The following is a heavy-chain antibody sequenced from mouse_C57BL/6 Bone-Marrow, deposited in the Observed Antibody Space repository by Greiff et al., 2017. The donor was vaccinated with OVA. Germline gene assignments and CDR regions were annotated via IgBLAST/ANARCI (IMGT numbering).Heavy chain of an antibody. Sequence: VQLQQSGAELVRPGASVKLSCKASGYTFTDYYITWVKQRPGQGLEWIARIYPGSGNTYYNEKFKGKVTLTAEKSSSTAYMQLSSLTSEDSAVYFCGRRILWTSTYWDFDVWGTGTTVTVSS. J-gene: IGHJ1*03. CDR2: IYPGSGNT. V-gene: IGHV1-76*01. CDR1: GYTFTDYY. CDR3: GRRILWTSTYWDFDV. D-gene: IGHD1-1*02.